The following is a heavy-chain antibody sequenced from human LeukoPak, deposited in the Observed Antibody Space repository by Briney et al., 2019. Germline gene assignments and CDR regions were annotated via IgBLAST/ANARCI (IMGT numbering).Heavy chain of an antibody. J-gene: IGHJ4*02. CDR1: GFTFSSYA. V-gene: IGHV3-23*01. D-gene: IGHD2-2*01. Sequence: GGSLKLSCAASGFTFSSYAMSWVRQAPGKGLEWVSAISGSGGSTYYADSVKGRFTISRDNSKNTLYLQMNSLRVEDTAVYYCARAPTVLVGYCSSSSCQADYWGQGTLVTVSS. CDR3: ARAPTVLVGYCSSSSCQADY. CDR2: ISGSGGST.